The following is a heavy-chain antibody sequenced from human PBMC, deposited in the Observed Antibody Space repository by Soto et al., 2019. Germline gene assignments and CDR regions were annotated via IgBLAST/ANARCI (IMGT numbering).Heavy chain of an antibody. V-gene: IGHV1-18*01. CDR2: ISAYNGNT. J-gene: IGHJ6*02. Sequence: ASVKVSCKASGYTFTSYGISWVRQAPGQGLEWTGWISAYNGNTNYAQKLQGRVTMTTDTSTSTAYMELRSLRSDDTAVYYCARDCSGGSCYRYYYYYYGMDVWGQGTTVTVSS. CDR3: ARDCSGGSCYRYYYYYYGMDV. D-gene: IGHD2-15*01. CDR1: GYTFTSYG.